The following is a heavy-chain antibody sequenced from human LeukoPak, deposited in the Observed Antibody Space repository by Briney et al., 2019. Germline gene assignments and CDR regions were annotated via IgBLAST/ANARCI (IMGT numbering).Heavy chain of an antibody. Sequence: ASVKVSCKTSRCTFTTHDLNWVRQATGQGLEWMGWMNPNSGNTGYAQKFQGRVTMTKNTSSSAAYMELSSLRSDDTAVYYCARGPSQQQLRLGYWFDPWGQGTLVTVSS. J-gene: IGHJ5*02. D-gene: IGHD6-13*01. V-gene: IGHV1-8*01. CDR2: MNPNSGNT. CDR1: RCTFTTHD. CDR3: ARGPSQQQLRLGYWFDP.